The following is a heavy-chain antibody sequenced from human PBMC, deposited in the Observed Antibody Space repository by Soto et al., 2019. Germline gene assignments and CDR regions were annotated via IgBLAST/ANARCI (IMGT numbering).Heavy chain of an antibody. J-gene: IGHJ4*02. CDR2: ISYDGSNK. CDR3: AKDRGGSWALDH. V-gene: IGHV3-30*18. CDR1: GFTFSGYG. D-gene: IGHD6-13*01. Sequence: QVQLVESGGGVVQPGRSLRLSCAASGFTFSGYGMHWVRQAPGKGLEWVAVISYDGSNKYYADSVKGRFTISRDNSKNTLHLQMNSLRAEDTAVYYCAKDRGGSWALDHWGQGTLVTVSS.